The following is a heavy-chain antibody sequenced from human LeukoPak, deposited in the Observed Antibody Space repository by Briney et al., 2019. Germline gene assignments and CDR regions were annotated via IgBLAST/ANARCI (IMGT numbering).Heavy chain of an antibody. V-gene: IGHV1-69*01. CDR1: GGTCISYA. CDR3: ARSAVGASGQGAFDI. J-gene: IGHJ3*02. D-gene: IGHD1-26*01. CDR2: IIPIFGTA. Sequence: ASVKVSCKASGGTCISYAISWVRQAPGQGLVWMGGIIPIFGTANYAQKFQGRVTITADESTSTAYMELSSLRSEDTAVYYCARSAVGASGQGAFDIWGQGTMVTVSS.